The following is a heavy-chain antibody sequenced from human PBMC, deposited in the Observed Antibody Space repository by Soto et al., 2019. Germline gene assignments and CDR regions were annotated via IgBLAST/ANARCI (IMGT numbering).Heavy chain of an antibody. J-gene: IGHJ4*02. CDR2: ISGSGGST. CDR1: GGSFSGYY. D-gene: IGHD5-18*01. V-gene: IGHV3-23*01. CDR3: AKEGAMARLGKYYFDY. Sequence: ETLSLTCAVYGGSFSGYYWSWVRQAPGKGLEWVSAISGSGGSTYYADSVKGRFTISRENSKNTLYLQMNSLRAEDTAVYYCAKEGAMARLGKYYFDYWGQGTLVTVSS.